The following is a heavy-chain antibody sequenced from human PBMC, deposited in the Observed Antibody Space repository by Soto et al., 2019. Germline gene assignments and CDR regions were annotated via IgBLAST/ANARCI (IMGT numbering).Heavy chain of an antibody. J-gene: IGHJ3*02. D-gene: IGHD6-19*01. CDR3: ATNPSGFGAFDT. CDR1: GYSFMSYT. V-gene: IGHV1-3*04. CDR2: INTGNGFP. Sequence: QAQLVQSGAEVKKPGASVKVSCRASGYSFMSYTLYWLRQAPEQRLEWMGWINTGNGFPKYSQNFQGRVTFTRDTSTNTAYMDLGSLTSEDTAVYYCATNPSGFGAFDTWGQGTMVAVSS.